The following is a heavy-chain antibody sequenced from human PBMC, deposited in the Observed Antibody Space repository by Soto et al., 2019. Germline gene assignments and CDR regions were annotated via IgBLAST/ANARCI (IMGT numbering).Heavy chain of an antibody. D-gene: IGHD2-2*01. CDR2: IYYRGST. J-gene: IGHJ5*02. CDR1: GASISSGFYY. V-gene: IGHV4-31*03. CDR3: ARAEVYSSTWGLFDP. Sequence: QVQLQESGPGLVKPSQTLSLTCTVSGASISSGFYYWTWIRQFPGTGLEWIGYIYYRGSTYYNPSLKSRLTMSIDTSKNQFSLKLTSVTAADTAVYYCARAEVYSSTWGLFDPWGQGTLVAVSS.